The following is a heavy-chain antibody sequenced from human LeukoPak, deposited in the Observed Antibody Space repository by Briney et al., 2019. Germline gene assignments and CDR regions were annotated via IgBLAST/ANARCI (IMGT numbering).Heavy chain of an antibody. CDR3: ARDLSWRTGSLDY. J-gene: IGHJ4*02. D-gene: IGHD3/OR15-3a*01. Sequence: GGSLRPSCAASGFAFSDYYMIWIRQAPGKGLEWLGYISGSGSFTNYADSVKGRFNISRDNAKESVYLQMNSLRAEDTALYYCARDLSWRTGSLDYWGQGTMVTVSS. V-gene: IGHV3-11*05. CDR2: ISGSGSFT. CDR1: GFAFSDYY.